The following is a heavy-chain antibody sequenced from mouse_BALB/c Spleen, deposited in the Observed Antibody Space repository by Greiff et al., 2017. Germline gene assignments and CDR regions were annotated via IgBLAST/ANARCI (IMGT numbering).Heavy chain of an antibody. CDR3: AITTVDWYFDV. CDR1: GYSITSGYS. CDR2: IHYSGST. J-gene: IGHJ1*01. Sequence: EVKLMESGPDLVKPSQSLSLTCTVTGYSITSGYSWPWIRQFPGNKLEWMGYIHYSGSTNYNPSLKSRISITRDTSKNQFFLQLNSVTTEDTATYYCAITTVDWYFDVWGAGTTVTVSS. V-gene: IGHV3-1*02. D-gene: IGHD1-1*01.